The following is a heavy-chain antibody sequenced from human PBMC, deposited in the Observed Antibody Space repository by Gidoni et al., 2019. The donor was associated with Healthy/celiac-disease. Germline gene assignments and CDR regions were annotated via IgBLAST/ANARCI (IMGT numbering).Heavy chain of an antibody. J-gene: IGHJ5*02. Sequence: QVQLQESGPGLVQPSQTLSLTCTVSGGFISSGSYYCSWIGQPAGKGLEWIGRIYTSGSTNYNPSHKSRVTISVDTSKNQFSLKLSSVTAADTAVYYCARDLRQQLAGAHHNWFDPWGQGTLVTVSS. D-gene: IGHD6-13*01. CDR3: ARDLRQQLAGAHHNWFDP. CDR1: GGFISSGSYY. CDR2: IYTSGST. V-gene: IGHV4-61*02.